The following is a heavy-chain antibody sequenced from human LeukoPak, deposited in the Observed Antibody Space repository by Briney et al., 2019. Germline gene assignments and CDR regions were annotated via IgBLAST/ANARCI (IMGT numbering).Heavy chain of an antibody. CDR3: ARGGSSWFPPYHYYYGMDV. V-gene: IGHV4-59*01. J-gene: IGHJ6*02. CDR2: IYHSGST. CDR1: GGSISSYY. Sequence: SETLSLTCTVSGGSISSYYWSWLRQPPGKGLEWIGYIYHSGSTNYNPPLKSRVTISVATSKNQFSLKLSSVTAADTAVYYCARGGSSWFPPYHYYYGMDVWGQGTTVTVSS. D-gene: IGHD6-13*01.